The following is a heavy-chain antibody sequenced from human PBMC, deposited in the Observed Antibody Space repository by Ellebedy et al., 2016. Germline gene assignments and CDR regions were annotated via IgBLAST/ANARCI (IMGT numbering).Heavy chain of an antibody. D-gene: IGHD2-21*01. CDR1: GGTFSNHG. CDR2: INTIFGTT. Sequence: SVKVSCXTSGGTFSNHGFSWVRQAPGQGLEWMGGINTIFGTTNYAQKFQGRVTITADESTSTAYMELSSLRSDDTAVYYCARDGRGAYCGGDCHDAFDSWGQGTMVTVSS. CDR3: ARDGRGAYCGGDCHDAFDS. V-gene: IGHV1-69*13. J-gene: IGHJ3*02.